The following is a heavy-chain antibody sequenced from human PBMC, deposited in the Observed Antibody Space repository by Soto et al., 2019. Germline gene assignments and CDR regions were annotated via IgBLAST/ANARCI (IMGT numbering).Heavy chain of an antibody. V-gene: IGHV3-11*01. D-gene: IGHD6-19*01. CDR1: VFTCSDYY. CDR3: ARDNRYSSGWGLDYFDY. Sequence: SLRLSCAASVFTCSDYYMSWIRQAPGKGLEWVSYISSSGSTRYYADSVKGRFTISRDNAKNSLYLQMDSLRAEDTAVYYCARDNRYSSGWGLDYFDYWGQGTLVTVSS. J-gene: IGHJ4*02. CDR2: ISSSGSTR.